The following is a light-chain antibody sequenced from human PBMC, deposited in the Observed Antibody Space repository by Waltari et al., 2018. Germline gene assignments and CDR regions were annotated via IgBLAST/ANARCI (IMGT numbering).Light chain of an antibody. CDR3: QQRSKWPLT. J-gene: IGKJ3*01. CDR2: RAS. Sequence: EIVLTQSPATLSLSPGETATLSCRASQNVDTYFAWYQQKPGQAPRLLIYRASYRGTGVPARFSGGGSGADFTLTISGLEPEDFAVYYCQQRSKWPLTFGPGTKVDIK. CDR1: QNVDTY. V-gene: IGKV3-11*01.